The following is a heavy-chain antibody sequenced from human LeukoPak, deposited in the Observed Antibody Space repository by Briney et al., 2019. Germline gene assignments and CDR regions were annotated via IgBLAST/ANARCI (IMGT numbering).Heavy chain of an antibody. Sequence: PGGSLRLSCAASGFTFSSYAMHWVRQAPGKGLEWVAVISYDGSNKYYADSVKGRFTISRDNSKNTLYLQMNSLRAEDTAVYYCARDRRAARGSQIGYWGQGTLVTVSS. CDR1: GFTFSSYA. J-gene: IGHJ4*02. CDR3: ARDRRAARGSQIGY. CDR2: ISYDGSNK. D-gene: IGHD6-6*01. V-gene: IGHV3-30*04.